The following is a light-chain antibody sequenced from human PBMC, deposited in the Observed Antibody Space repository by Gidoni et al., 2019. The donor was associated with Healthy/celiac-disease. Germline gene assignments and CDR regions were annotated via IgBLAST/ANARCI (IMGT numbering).Light chain of an antibody. J-gene: IGKJ2*03. Sequence: EIVMTQSPANLSVSPGERATLACRASQSVSSNLACYQQKPGQAPRLLIYGASTRATGIPARFSGSGSGTEFTLTIRSLQSEDFAVYYCQPYNNWPPYMYSFGQGTKLEIK. V-gene: IGKV3-15*01. CDR2: GAS. CDR3: QPYNNWPPYMYS. CDR1: QSVSSN.